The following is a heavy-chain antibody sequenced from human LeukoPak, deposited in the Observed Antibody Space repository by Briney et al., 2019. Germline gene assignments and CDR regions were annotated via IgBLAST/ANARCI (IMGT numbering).Heavy chain of an antibody. CDR1: GFTFSSYG. D-gene: IGHD5-24*01. J-gene: IGHJ4*02. CDR2: IWYDGSNK. V-gene: IGHV3-33*01. Sequence: GGSLRLSWAVSGFTFSSYGMHWVRQAPGKGLEWVVVIWYDGSNKYHADSVKGRFTISRDNSKNTLYLQMNSLRAEDTAVYYCARDFRDGYTSYFDYWGQGTLVTVSS. CDR3: ARDFRDGYTSYFDY.